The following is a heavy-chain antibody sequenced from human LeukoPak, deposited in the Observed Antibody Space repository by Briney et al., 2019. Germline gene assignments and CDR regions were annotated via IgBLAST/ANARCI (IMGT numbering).Heavy chain of an antibody. J-gene: IGHJ4*02. Sequence: SVKVSCKASGGTSNSHAISWVRQAPGQGLEWMGRIIPNLGTTNRAQNFKDRVTLTADKSANTVYMELTSLTSDDTGVYYCATTNDGGGYQWGDFFDFWGQGTLVTVSS. V-gene: IGHV1-69*04. CDR3: ATTNDGGGYQWGDFFDF. D-gene: IGHD3-22*01. CDR2: IIPNLGTT. CDR1: GGTSNSHA.